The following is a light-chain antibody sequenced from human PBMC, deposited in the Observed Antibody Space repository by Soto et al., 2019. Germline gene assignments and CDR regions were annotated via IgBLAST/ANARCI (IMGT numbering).Light chain of an antibody. Sequence: DIPMTQSPSSLSASVGDRVTITCQASQDISKYLNWYQHKPGKAPKLLIYDASNLATGVPSRFGGIGSETHFTFAISSLQPEDIATDYCQHYSSIPYSFGQGTKLEIK. CDR3: QHYSSIPYS. V-gene: IGKV1-33*01. J-gene: IGKJ2*01. CDR1: QDISKY. CDR2: DAS.